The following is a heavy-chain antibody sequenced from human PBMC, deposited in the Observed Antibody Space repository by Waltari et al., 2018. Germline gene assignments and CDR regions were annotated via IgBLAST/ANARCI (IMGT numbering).Heavy chain of an antibody. Sequence: QVQLQESGPGLVKPSETPSLTGTVSGGSTSTYYWSWVRQSPGKGLEWIGYIHYSGSSVYNPSLRSRVAISLDTPNNQFSLRLRSVTAADAAIYYCARADTSTSYFYYYMDVWDKGTTVTVSS. J-gene: IGHJ6*03. CDR1: GGSTSTYY. V-gene: IGHV4-59*01. D-gene: IGHD1-26*01. CDR2: IHYSGSS. CDR3: ARADTSTSYFYYYMDV.